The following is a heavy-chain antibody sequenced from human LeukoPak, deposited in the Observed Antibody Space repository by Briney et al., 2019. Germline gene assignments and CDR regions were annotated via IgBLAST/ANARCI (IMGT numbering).Heavy chain of an antibody. Sequence: GASLKVSCKASRFTFTNSAIQWVRQARGQRLEWLGWIVVGSGNANYAQKFQDRVIITRDMPTSTAYMEVSSLRAEDTAVYYCAADDLTRAYWGQGTLVTVSS. CDR3: AADDLTRAY. CDR2: IVVGSGNA. V-gene: IGHV1-58*02. CDR1: RFTFTNSA. J-gene: IGHJ4*02.